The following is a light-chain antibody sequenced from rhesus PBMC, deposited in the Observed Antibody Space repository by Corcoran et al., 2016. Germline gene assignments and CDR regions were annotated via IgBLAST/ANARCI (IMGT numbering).Light chain of an antibody. V-gene: IGKV2-91*01. J-gene: IGKJ2*01. CDR3: MQGTHHPYS. Sequence: DIVMTQTPLSVAVTPGESASISCRSSQSLLRSDGYTYLDWYLLKPGQSPQSLVYFASQRASGVPVRFSGSGSGTDFTMQISRVEAEDVGIYYCMQGTHHPYSFGQGTKVEIK. CDR1: QSLLRSDGYTY. CDR2: FAS.